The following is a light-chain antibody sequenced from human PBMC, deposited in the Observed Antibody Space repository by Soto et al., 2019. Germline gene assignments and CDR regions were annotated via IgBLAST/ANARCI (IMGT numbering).Light chain of an antibody. J-gene: IGKJ2*01. V-gene: IGKV3-11*01. CDR3: QQSGGSPPTYT. CDR2: DAS. CDR1: QSVSRY. Sequence: EIVLTQSPGTLSLSPGERATLSCRASQSVSRYLAWYQQKRGQPPRLIIYDASERAPGIPARFSGSGSGTDFTLTISSLEPEDFAVYYCQQSGGSPPTYTFGQGTKLEIK.